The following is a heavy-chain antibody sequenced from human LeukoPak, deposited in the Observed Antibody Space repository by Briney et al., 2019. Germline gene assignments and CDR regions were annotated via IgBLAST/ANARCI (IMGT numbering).Heavy chain of an antibody. CDR2: VNPSGGST. J-gene: IGHJ4*02. D-gene: IGHD1-26*01. CDR1: GYTFTSYY. CDR3: ATDLFSRWEVPGH. V-gene: IGHV1-46*01. Sequence: ASVKVSCKASGYTFTSYYMHWVRQAPGQGLEWMGIVNPSGGSTSYAQKFQGRVTMTEDRDADIAYMELRSLTSEDTAVYFCATDLFSRWEVPGHWGQGTVVTVSS.